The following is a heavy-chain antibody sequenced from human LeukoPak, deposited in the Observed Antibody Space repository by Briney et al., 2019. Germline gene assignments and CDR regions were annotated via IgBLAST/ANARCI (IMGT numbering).Heavy chain of an antibody. J-gene: IGHJ4*02. CDR2: INPNSGGT. Sequence: GASVKVSCKASGYTFTGYYMHWVRQAPGQGLEWMGWINPNSGGTNYAQKFQGRVTMTRDTSISTAYMELSRLRSDDTAVYYCGRDYFYYDSSGYDYWGQGTLVTVSS. V-gene: IGHV1-2*02. CDR1: GYTFTGYY. CDR3: GRDYFYYDSSGYDY. D-gene: IGHD3-22*01.